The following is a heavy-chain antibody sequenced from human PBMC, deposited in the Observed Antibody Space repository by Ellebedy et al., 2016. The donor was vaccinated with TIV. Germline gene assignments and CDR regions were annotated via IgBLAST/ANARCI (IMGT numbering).Heavy chain of an antibody. CDR2: IYHSGST. CDR1: GDSISSSNW. V-gene: IGHV4-4*02. J-gene: IGHJ4*02. Sequence: SETLSLTXAVSGDSISSSNWWSWVRQPPGKGLEWIGEIYHSGSTNYNPSLKSRVTISVDKSKNQFSLKLSSVTAADTAVYYCARAEYGDYGPPDYWGQGTLVTVSS. D-gene: IGHD4-17*01. CDR3: ARAEYGDYGPPDY.